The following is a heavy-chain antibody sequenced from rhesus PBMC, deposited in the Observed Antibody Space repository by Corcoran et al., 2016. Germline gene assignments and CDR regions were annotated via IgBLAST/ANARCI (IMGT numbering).Heavy chain of an antibody. D-gene: IGHD3-34*01. CDR1: GYSFTSYW. V-gene: IGHV5-20*01. CDR3: AKGGWGDLFDY. CDR2: IDPSDSDT. Sequence: EVQLVQSGAEVKRPGESLKISCKTSGYSFTSYWISWVRQMPGKGLEWIGSIDPSDSDTRYNPSFQVQVTSSADKPISTAYLQWSRLKASDTATYYCAKGGWGDLFDYWGQGVLVTVSS. J-gene: IGHJ4*01.